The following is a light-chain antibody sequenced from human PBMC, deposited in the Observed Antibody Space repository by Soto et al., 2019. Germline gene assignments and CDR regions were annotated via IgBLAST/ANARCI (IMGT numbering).Light chain of an antibody. Sequence: DIQMTQSPSSLSASVEDRVIITCRASQSISSHLNWYQQKPGKAPKLLIFAASSLQSGVPSRFSGSRSGPDFTLTISSLQPEDFATYYCQQSYSSPPTFGQGTKGDIK. CDR3: QQSYSSPPT. CDR1: QSISSH. J-gene: IGKJ1*01. V-gene: IGKV1-39*01. CDR2: AAS.